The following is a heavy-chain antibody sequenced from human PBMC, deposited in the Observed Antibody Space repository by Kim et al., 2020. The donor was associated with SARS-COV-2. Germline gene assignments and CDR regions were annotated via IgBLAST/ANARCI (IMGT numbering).Heavy chain of an antibody. V-gene: IGHV1-69*01. CDR3: AKISPPYYYYGMDV. Sequence: AQKFQGRGTITADESTSTAYMELSSLRSEDTAVYYCAKISPPYYYYGMDVWGQGTTVTVSS. J-gene: IGHJ6*02.